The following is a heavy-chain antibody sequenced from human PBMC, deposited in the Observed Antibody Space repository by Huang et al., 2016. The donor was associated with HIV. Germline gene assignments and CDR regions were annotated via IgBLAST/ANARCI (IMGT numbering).Heavy chain of an antibody. CDR1: GYTFTDCY. D-gene: IGHD3-22*01. Sequence: QEQLLQSGADVKKPGASVRVSCKASGYTFTDCYMHWVKQAPGQGLELMGWINTKSGGTTYAKKFQGRGIMTRDTSSSTAYMELSRLRPGDTAVYYCARNHYESSGHDSERSGLNVWGQGTTVIVSS. CDR2: INTKSGGT. CDR3: ARNHYESSGHDSERSGLNV. V-gene: IGHV1-2*02. J-gene: IGHJ6*02.